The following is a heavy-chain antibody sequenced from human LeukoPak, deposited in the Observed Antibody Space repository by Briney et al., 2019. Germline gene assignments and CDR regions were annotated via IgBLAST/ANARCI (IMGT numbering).Heavy chain of an antibody. CDR2: INAGNGNT. D-gene: IGHD3-10*01. J-gene: IGHJ4*02. CDR1: GYTFTSYA. Sequence: ASVKVSCKASGYTFTSYAMNWVRQAPGQRLEWMGWINAGNGNTRYSQKLQGRVTITMDTTASTAYMELSSVRSGDTGVYYCARSMVRGVIITRGYFDYWGQGTLVNVSS. V-gene: IGHV1-3*01. CDR3: ARSMVRGVIITRGYFDY.